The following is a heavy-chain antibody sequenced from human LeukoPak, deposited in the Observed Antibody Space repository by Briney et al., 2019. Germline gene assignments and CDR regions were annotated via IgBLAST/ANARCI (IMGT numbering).Heavy chain of an antibody. CDR1: GGSISSYY. Sequence: SETLSLTCTVSGGSISSYYWSWIRQPPGKGLEWSGYIYYSGSTNYNPSLKSRVTISVDTSKNQFSLKLSSVTAADTAVYYCARERMVRGVGYGMDVWGKGTTVTVSS. CDR3: ARERMVRGVGYGMDV. CDR2: IYYSGST. V-gene: IGHV4-59*01. D-gene: IGHD3-10*01. J-gene: IGHJ6*04.